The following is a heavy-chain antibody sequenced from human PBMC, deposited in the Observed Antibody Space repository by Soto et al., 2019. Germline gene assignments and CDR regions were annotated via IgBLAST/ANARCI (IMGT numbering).Heavy chain of an antibody. D-gene: IGHD3-22*01. CDR1: GFTFGNSA. CDR2: ILVASGGT. Sequence: QMQLVQSGPEVKKPGTSVRVSCKASGFTFGNSAVHWVRQARGQRLEWMGWILVASGGTNYAENFEERVTTARDMSTSTVDMELGSLRSEETAVYLWAAAVTMIDTKAHYAFDMWGQGTLVTVSS. J-gene: IGHJ3*02. V-gene: IGHV1-58*01. CDR3: AAAVTMIDTKAHYAFDM.